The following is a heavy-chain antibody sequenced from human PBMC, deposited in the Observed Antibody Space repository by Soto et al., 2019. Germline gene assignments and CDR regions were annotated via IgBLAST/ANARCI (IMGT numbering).Heavy chain of an antibody. Sequence: ASETLCLTCTVSGGSISSYYWSWIRQPPGKGLEWIGYIYYSGSTNYNPSLKSRVTISVDTSKNQFSLKLSSVTAADTAVYYCARGRRGYSSSTPFRDGTAAWDKGTTAPLS. CDR2: IYYSGST. J-gene: IGHJ6*04. CDR3: ARGRRGYSSSTPFRDGTAA. D-gene: IGHD6-6*01. CDR1: GGSISSYY. V-gene: IGHV4-59*01.